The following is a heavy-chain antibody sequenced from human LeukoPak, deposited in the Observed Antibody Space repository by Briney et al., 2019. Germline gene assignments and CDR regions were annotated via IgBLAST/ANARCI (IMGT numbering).Heavy chain of an antibody. CDR3: ATDRGWRTSGYYLYYFEY. D-gene: IGHD3-3*01. CDR1: GFTFSSYA. CDR2: ISGSGGST. V-gene: IGHV3-23*01. Sequence: GGSLRLSCAASGFTFSSYAMSWVRQAPGKGLEWVSAISGSGGSTYYADSVKGRFTISRDNSKNTLYLQMNSLRAEDTAVYYCATDRGWRTSGYYLYYFEYWGQGTLVTYSS. J-gene: IGHJ4*02.